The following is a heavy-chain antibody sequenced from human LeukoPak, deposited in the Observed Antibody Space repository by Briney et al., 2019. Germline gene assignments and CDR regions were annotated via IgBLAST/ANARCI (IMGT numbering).Heavy chain of an antibody. D-gene: IGHD3/OR15-3a*01. CDR2: IYYSGST. Sequence: SETLSLTCTVSGGSISSGAYYWSWIRQHPEKGLEWIGDIYYSGSTYYNPSLKSRVIISVDTSKNQFSLKLSSVTAAGTAVYYCARLIRTGDNWFDPWGQGTLVTVSS. V-gene: IGHV4-31*03. CDR1: GGSISSGAYY. CDR3: ARLIRTGDNWFDP. J-gene: IGHJ5*02.